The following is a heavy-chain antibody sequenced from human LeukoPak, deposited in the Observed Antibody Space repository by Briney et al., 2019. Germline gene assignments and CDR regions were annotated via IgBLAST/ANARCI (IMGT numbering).Heavy chain of an antibody. J-gene: IGHJ6*02. CDR3: ATWAFYHSLDV. Sequence: PGGSLRLSCEASGFTFDAYAMHWVRQAPGKGLEWVSLINKDGSATYYAGSVKGRFTISRDNSKNSLYLQMNSLRGEDTALYYCATWAFYHSLDVWGQGATVTVSS. CDR2: INKDGSAT. CDR1: GFTFDAYA. D-gene: IGHD1-26*01. V-gene: IGHV3-43*02.